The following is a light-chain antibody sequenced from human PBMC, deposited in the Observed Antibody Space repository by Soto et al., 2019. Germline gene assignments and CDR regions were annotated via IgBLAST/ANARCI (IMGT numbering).Light chain of an antibody. Sequence: QSVLTQPASVSGSPGQSISISCTGTSSDVGAYNRVSWYQQHPGKAPKLMIYDVSSRPSGVSNRFSGSKSGNTASLTISGLQAEDEADYYCNSFTSDSAYVFGTGTKLTVL. CDR2: DVS. CDR3: NSFTSDSAYV. J-gene: IGLJ1*01. V-gene: IGLV2-14*01. CDR1: SSDVGAYNR.